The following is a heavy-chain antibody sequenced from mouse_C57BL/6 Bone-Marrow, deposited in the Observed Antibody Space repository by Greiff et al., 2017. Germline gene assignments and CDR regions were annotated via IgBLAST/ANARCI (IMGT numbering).Heavy chain of an antibody. D-gene: IGHD2-3*01. CDR2: IYPRSGNT. J-gene: IGHJ3*01. CDR1: GYTFTSYG. CDR3: ARSGYYVAY. V-gene: IGHV1-81*01. Sequence: QVQLQQSGAELARPGASVKLSCTASGYTFTSYGISWVKQRTGQGLEWIGEIYPRSGNTYYNEKFKGKATLTADKSSSTAYMELRSLTSEDSAVYFCARSGYYVAYWGQGTLVTVSA.